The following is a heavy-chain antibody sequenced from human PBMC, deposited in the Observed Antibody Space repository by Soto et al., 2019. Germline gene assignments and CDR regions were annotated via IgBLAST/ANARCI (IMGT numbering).Heavy chain of an antibody. CDR1: GFPFSSYA. V-gene: IGHV3-64*01. CDR2: ISSNGGST. Sequence: GGSLRLSCAASGFPFSSYAMHWVRQAPGKGLEYVSAISSNGGSTDYASSVKGRFTISRDNSKNTLYLQMGSLRAEDMAVYYCARRIPFGYGMDVWGQGTTVTVSS. D-gene: IGHD2-21*01. CDR3: ARRIPFGYGMDV. J-gene: IGHJ6*02.